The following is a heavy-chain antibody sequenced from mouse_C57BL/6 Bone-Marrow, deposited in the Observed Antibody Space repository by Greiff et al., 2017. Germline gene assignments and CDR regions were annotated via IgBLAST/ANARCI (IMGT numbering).Heavy chain of an antibody. V-gene: IGHV1-50*01. Sequence: QVQLQQPGAELVKPGASVKLSCKASGYTFTSYWMQWVKQRPGQGLEWIGEIDPSDSYTNYNQKFKGKATLTVDTSSSTAYMQLSSLTSEDSAVYYCAKITTVVATDYFDYWGQGTTRTVSS. D-gene: IGHD1-1*01. J-gene: IGHJ2*01. CDR1: GYTFTSYW. CDR2: IDPSDSYT. CDR3: AKITTVVATDYFDY.